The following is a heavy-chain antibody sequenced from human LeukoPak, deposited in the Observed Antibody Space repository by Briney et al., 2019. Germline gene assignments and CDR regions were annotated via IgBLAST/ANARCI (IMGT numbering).Heavy chain of an antibody. D-gene: IGHD3-3*01. CDR3: ARDSNTYYDFWSGYYNGMDV. J-gene: IGHJ6*02. V-gene: IGHV1-18*01. CDR1: GYTFTSYG. Sequence: ASVTVSCKASGYTFTSYGISWVRQAPGQGLEWMGWISAYNGNTNYAQKLQGRVTMTTDTSTSTAYMELRSLRSDDTAVYYCARDSNTYYDFWSGYYNGMDVWGQGTTVTVSS. CDR2: ISAYNGNT.